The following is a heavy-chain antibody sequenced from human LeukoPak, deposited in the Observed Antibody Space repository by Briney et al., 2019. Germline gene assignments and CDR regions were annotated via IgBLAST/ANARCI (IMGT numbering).Heavy chain of an antibody. Sequence: GGSLRLSCAASGFTFSSYAMSWVRQAPGKGLEWVSAISGSGGSTYYADPVKGRFTISRDNSKNTLYLQMNSLRAEDTAVYYCAASSRLRGWYLDYWGQGTLVTVSS. V-gene: IGHV3-23*01. CDR1: GFTFSSYA. CDR2: ISGSGGST. D-gene: IGHD6-19*01. J-gene: IGHJ4*02. CDR3: AASSRLRGWYLDY.